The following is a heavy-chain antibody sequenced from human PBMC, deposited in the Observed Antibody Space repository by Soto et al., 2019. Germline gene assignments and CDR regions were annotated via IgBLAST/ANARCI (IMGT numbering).Heavy chain of an antibody. V-gene: IGHV1-24*01. CDR1: GYTLTELS. D-gene: IGHD6-19*01. CDR3: ATDPPAGTRYYYGMDV. J-gene: IGHJ6*02. CDR2: FDPEDGET. Sequence: GASVKVSCKVSGYTLTELSMHWVRQAPGKGLEWMGGFDPEDGETIYAQKFQGRVTMTEDTSTDTAYMELSSLRSEDTAVYYCATDPPAGTRYYYGMDVWGQGTKVTVSS.